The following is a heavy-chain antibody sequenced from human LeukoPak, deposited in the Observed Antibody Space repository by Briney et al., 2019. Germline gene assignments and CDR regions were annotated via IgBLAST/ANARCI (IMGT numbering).Heavy chain of an antibody. CDR1: GFTFDDYA. CDR3: AKGVSGYQGGWFDP. J-gene: IGHJ5*02. CDR2: IRWNSGSI. D-gene: IGHD3-22*01. V-gene: IGHV3-9*01. Sequence: GRSLRLSCAASGFTFDDYAMHWVRQAPGNGLEWDSGIRWNSGSIGYADSVRGRFTISRDNAKNSLYLQMNSLRAEDTALYYCAKGVSGYQGGWFDPWGQGTLVTVSS.